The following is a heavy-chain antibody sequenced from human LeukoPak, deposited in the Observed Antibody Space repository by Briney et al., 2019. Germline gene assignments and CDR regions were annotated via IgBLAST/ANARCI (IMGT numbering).Heavy chain of an antibody. CDR1: TFSSYW. CDR3: ARRSLLRFGELGHFDY. V-gene: IGHV3-7*01. CDR2: IKQDGSEK. J-gene: IGHJ4*02. Sequence: GGSLRLSCADFTFSSYWLSWVRQAPGKGLEWVANIKQDGSEKYYVDSVKGRFTISRDNAKNSLYLQMNSLRAEDTAVYYCARRSLLRFGELGHFDYWGQGTLVTVSS. D-gene: IGHD3-10*01.